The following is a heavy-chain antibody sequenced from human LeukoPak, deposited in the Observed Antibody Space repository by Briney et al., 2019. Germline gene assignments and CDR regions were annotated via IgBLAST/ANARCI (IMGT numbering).Heavy chain of an antibody. V-gene: IGHV3-53*04. CDR1: GFTVSSNY. CDR2: IYSGGST. D-gene: IGHD2-2*01. Sequence: GGSLRLSCAASGFTVSSNYMSWVRQAPGKGLEWVSVIYSGGSTYYADSVKGRFTISRHNSKNTLYLQMNSLRAEDTAVYYCASDRRSSTTNDYYYYGMDVWGQGTTVTVSS. J-gene: IGHJ6*02. CDR3: ASDRRSSTTNDYYYYGMDV.